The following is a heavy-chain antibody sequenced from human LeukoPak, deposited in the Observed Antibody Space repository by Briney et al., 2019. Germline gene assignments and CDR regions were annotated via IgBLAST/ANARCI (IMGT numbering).Heavy chain of an antibody. CDR1: GVMFSGSP. CDR2: IRTKASNYAT. D-gene: IGHD3-10*01. CDR3: ARPSQYGSGTDYYFDS. V-gene: IGHV3-73*01. J-gene: IGHJ4*02. Sequence: PGGSLRLSCAASGVMFSGSPMHWVRQASGKGLEWVGHIRTKASNYATIYAASVKGRFTISRDDSKNTAYLQMNSLKTEDTAVYYCARPSQYGSGTDYYFDSWGQGTLVTVSS.